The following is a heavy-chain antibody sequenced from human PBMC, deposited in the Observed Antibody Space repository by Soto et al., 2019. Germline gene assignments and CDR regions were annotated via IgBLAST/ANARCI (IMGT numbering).Heavy chain of an antibody. Sequence: EVQLVESGGGLVQPGGSLRLSCAASGFTFSSYSMNWVRQAPGKGLEWVSYISRSSSTIYYADSVKGRFTISRDNAKNSLYLAMNSLRDEDAAVYDCARALSGVDSSGWWGQGTLVTVSS. D-gene: IGHD3-22*01. CDR2: ISRSSSTI. V-gene: IGHV3-48*02. J-gene: IGHJ4*02. CDR1: GFTFSSYS. CDR3: ARALSGVDSSGW.